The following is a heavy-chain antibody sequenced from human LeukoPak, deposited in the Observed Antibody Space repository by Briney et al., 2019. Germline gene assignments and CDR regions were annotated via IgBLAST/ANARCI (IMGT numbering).Heavy chain of an antibody. J-gene: IGHJ6*02. CDR1: GFTFSSHW. D-gene: IGHD1-14*01. CDR2: IKSDGSSV. V-gene: IGHV3-74*01. CDR3: ARDPGYGMDV. Sequence: PGGSLRLSCAASGFTFSSHWMHWVRQTPGKGLVWVSRIKSDGSSVDYADSVKGRFTISRDNAKNTLYLQMNSLRAEDMAVYYCARDPGYGMDVWGQGTTVTVSS.